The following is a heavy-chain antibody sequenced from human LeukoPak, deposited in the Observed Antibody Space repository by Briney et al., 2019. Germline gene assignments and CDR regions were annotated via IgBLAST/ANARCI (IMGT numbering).Heavy chain of an antibody. J-gene: IGHJ4*02. V-gene: IGHV3-7*01. CDR1: GFTFSSSW. Sequence: GGSLRLSCAASGFTFSSSWMSWVRQAPGEGLEWVANIKEDGTEKYYVDSVNGRFTISRDNSKNTLYLQMNSLRAEDTAVYYCARDLRSLVIVDYWGQGTLVTVSS. CDR2: IKEDGTEK. D-gene: IGHD3-22*01. CDR3: ARDLRSLVIVDY.